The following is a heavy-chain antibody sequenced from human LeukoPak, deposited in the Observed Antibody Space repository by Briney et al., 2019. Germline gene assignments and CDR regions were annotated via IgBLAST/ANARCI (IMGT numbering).Heavy chain of an antibody. V-gene: IGHV3-53*05. CDR1: GFTVSSNY. CDR2: FYSGGRT. J-gene: IGHJ4*02. Sequence: GGSLRLSCAASGFTVSSNYMSWVRQAPGKGLEWVSVFYSGGRTYYSDSVKGRFTISRDNSKNTLYLQMNSLRAEDTAVYYCAKELLRIAELIDYWGQGTLVTVSS. CDR3: AKELLRIAELIDY. D-gene: IGHD6-13*01.